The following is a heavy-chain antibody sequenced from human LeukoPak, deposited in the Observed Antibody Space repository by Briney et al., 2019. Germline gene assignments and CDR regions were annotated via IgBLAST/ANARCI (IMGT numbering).Heavy chain of an antibody. J-gene: IGHJ6*03. V-gene: IGHV1-69*01. CDR1: GGTFSSYA. Sequence: SVKVSCTASGGTFSSYAISWVRQAPGQGLEWMGGIIPIFGTANYAQKFQGRVTITADESTSTAYMELSSLRSEDTAVYYCARVEKGCSSTSCYTGYYYYMDVWGKGTTVTVSS. CDR2: IIPIFGTA. CDR3: ARVEKGCSSTSCYTGYYYYMDV. D-gene: IGHD2-2*02.